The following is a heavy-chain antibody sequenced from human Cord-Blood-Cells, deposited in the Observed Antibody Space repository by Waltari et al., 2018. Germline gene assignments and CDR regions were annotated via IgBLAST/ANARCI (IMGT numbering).Heavy chain of an antibody. CDR1: GGSCIGYY. CDR2: INHSGST. D-gene: IGHD6-13*01. CDR3: ARALQPDSSSYSFDP. J-gene: IGHJ5*02. V-gene: IGHV4-34*01. Sequence: QVQLQQWGAGLLKPSETLSLTCAVYGGSCIGYYWSWTRQPPGKGLEWIGEINHSGSTNYNPSLKSRVTISVDTSKNQFSLKLSSVTAADTAVYYCARALQPDSSSYSFDPWGQGTLVTVSS.